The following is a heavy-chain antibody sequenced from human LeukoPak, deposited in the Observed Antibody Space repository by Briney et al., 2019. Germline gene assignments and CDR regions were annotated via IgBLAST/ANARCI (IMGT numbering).Heavy chain of an antibody. Sequence: SETLSLTCAVYGGSFSGYYWSWIRQPPGKGLEWIGEINHSGSTNYNPSLKSRVTISVDTSKNQFSLKLSSVTAADTAVYYCARSKDYSSSSLDYYYYGMDVWGRGTTVTVSS. CDR1: GGSFSGYY. CDR2: INHSGST. D-gene: IGHD6-6*01. V-gene: IGHV4-34*01. CDR3: ARSKDYSSSSLDYYYYGMDV. J-gene: IGHJ6*02.